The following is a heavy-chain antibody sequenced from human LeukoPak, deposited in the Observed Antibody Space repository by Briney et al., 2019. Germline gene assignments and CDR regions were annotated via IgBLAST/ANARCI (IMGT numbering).Heavy chain of an antibody. CDR1: GGSISSGGYY. CDR3: AQWFGQSKGAFDI. Sequence: TLSLTCTVSGGSISSGGYYWSWIRQPPGKGLEWIGYIYHSGSTYYNPSLKSRVTISVDRSKNQFSLKLSSVTAADTAVYYCAQWFGQSKGAFDIWGQGTMVSVSS. D-gene: IGHD3-10*01. J-gene: IGHJ3*02. CDR2: IYHSGST. V-gene: IGHV4-30-2*01.